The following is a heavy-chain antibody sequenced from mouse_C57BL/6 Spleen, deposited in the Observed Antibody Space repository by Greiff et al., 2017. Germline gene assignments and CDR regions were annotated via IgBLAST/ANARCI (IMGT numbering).Heavy chain of an antibody. CDR3: ARLGYGYDVDYAMDY. J-gene: IGHJ4*01. CDR1: GYTFTDYY. CDR2: INPYNGGT. Sequence: VQLKQSGPVLVKPGASVKMSCKASGYTFTDYYMNWVKQSHGKSLEWIGVINPYNGGTSYNQKFKGKATLTVDKSSSTAYMELNSLTSEDSAVYYCARLGYGYDVDYAMDYWGQGTSVTVSS. D-gene: IGHD2-2*01. V-gene: IGHV1-19*01.